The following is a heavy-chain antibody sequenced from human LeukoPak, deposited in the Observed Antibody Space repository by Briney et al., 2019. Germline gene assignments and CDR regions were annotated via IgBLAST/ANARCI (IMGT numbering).Heavy chain of an antibody. V-gene: IGHV3-23*01. CDR2: ISGSGGST. D-gene: IGHD3-22*01. J-gene: IGHJ4*02. CDR3: AKDMSTHYYDSSGYPFDY. CDR1: GFTFSSYA. Sequence: GGSLRLSCAASGFTFSSYAMSWVRQAPGKGLERVSAISGSGGSTYYADSVKGRFTISRDNSKNTLYLQMNSLRAEDTAVYYCAKDMSTHYYDSSGYPFDYWGQGTLVTVSS.